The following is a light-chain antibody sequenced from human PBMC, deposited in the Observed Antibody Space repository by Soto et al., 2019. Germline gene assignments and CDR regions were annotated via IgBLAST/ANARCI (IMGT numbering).Light chain of an antibody. V-gene: IGLV2-14*01. CDR1: SSDVGGYNY. Sequence: QSVLTQPASVSGSPGQSITISCTGTSSDVGGYNYVSWYQQHPGKAPKLMIYDVSNRPSGVSNRFSGSKSGNTASLTISGLQAEDDADYYCSSYTSSSFYVFGTGTKLTVL. CDR2: DVS. J-gene: IGLJ1*01. CDR3: SSYTSSSFYV.